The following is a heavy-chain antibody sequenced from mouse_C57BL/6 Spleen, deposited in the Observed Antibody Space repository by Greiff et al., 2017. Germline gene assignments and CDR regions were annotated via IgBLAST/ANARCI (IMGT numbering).Heavy chain of an antibody. CDR1: GYSITSGYY. CDR3: ARVGLYYAMDY. D-gene: IGHD3-1*01. V-gene: IGHV3-6*01. Sequence: VQLQESGPGLVKPSQSLSLTCSVTGYSITSGYYWNWIRQFPGNKLEWMGYISYDGSNNYNPSLKNRISITRDTSKNQFFLKLNSVTTEDTATYYCARVGLYYAMDYWGQGTSVTVSS. CDR2: ISYDGSN. J-gene: IGHJ4*01.